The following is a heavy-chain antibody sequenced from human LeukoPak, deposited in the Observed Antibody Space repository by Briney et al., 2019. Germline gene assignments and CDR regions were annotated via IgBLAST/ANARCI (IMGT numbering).Heavy chain of an antibody. CDR3: VFDWLFDDAFDI. Sequence: GGCLRLSCAASGFTFSSYWMHWVRQAPGKGLVWDSRINSDGSSTSYADSVKGRFTISRDNAKNTLYLQMNSLRAEDTAVYYCVFDWLFDDAFDIWGQGTMVTVSS. V-gene: IGHV3-74*01. J-gene: IGHJ3*02. CDR2: INSDGSST. CDR1: GFTFSSYW. D-gene: IGHD3-9*01.